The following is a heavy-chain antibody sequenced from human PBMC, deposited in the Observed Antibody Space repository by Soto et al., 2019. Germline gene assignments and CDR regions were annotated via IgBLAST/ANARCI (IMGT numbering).Heavy chain of an antibody. CDR2: IWYDGSNK. CDR1: GFTFSSYG. J-gene: IGHJ2*01. CDR3: ARDLIVTAMLLWYCDL. Sequence: QVQLVESGGGVVQPGRSLRLSCAASGFTFSSYGMHWVRQAPGKGLEWVAVIWYDGSNKYYADSVKGRFTISRDNSKNALYLNMICLRTEGTAVEYCARDLIVTAMLLWYCDLWGRGTLVTVSS. V-gene: IGHV3-33*01. D-gene: IGHD2-21*02.